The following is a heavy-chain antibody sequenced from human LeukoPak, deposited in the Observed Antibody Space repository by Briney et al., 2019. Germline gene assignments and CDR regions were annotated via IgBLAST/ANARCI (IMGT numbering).Heavy chain of an antibody. V-gene: IGHV3-11*04. D-gene: IGHD5-18*01. CDR3: ARDRYSYGYSAFGY. Sequence: GGSLRLSCAASGFTFSDYYMSWIRQAPGKGLEWVSYITTSGSTIYYADSVKGRFTISRDSAKNSLYLQMNSLRAEDTAVYYCARDRYSYGYSAFGYWGQGTLVTVSS. CDR1: GFTFSDYY. CDR2: ITTSGSTI. J-gene: IGHJ4*02.